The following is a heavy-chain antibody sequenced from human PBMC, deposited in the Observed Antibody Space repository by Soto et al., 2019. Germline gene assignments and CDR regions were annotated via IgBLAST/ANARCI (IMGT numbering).Heavy chain of an antibody. V-gene: IGHV1-69*01. CDR1: GGTFSSYA. CDR3: AGGYSGYDWGYYYYGMDV. D-gene: IGHD5-12*01. CDR2: IIPIFGTA. J-gene: IGHJ6*02. Sequence: QVQLVQSGAEVKKPGSSVKVSCKASGGTFSSYAISWVRQGPGKGLEWMGGIIPIFGTANYAQKFQGRVTITADESTSTAYMELSSLRSEDTAVYYCAGGYSGYDWGYYYYGMDVWGQGTTVTVSS.